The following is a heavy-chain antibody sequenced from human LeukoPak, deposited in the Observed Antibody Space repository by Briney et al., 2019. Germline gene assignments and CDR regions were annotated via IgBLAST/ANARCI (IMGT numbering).Heavy chain of an antibody. CDR1: GFSLSNYW. CDR3: ARSKDRSWPFDY. V-gene: IGHV3-7*01. D-gene: IGHD4-11*01. J-gene: IGHJ4*02. CDR2: IKEDGSDQ. Sequence: GGSLRLSCAASGFSLSNYWMAWVRQAPGKGLEWVANIKEDGSDQHYVDSVRGRSTVSRDNAANSMYLQMSSLRPDDTAVYFCARSKDRSWPFDYWGQGTLVAVSS.